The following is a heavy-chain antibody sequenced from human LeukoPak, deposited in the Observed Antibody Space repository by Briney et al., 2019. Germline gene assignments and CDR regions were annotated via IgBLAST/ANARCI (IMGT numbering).Heavy chain of an antibody. V-gene: IGHV4-39*07. CDR1: GGSISSNTYY. CDR3: ARGGGGGRENQPIDY. D-gene: IGHD1-14*01. CDR2: IYYSGST. J-gene: IGHJ4*02. Sequence: SETLSLTCTVSGGSISSNTYYWGWIRQPPGKGLEWIGSIYYSGSTYYNPSLKSRVTISVDTSKNQFSLKLSSVTAADTAVYYCARGGGGGRENQPIDYWGQEPLVTVSS.